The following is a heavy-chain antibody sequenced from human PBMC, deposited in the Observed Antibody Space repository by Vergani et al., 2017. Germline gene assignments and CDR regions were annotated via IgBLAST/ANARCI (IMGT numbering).Heavy chain of an antibody. CDR2: ISGSGGST. J-gene: IGHJ3*02. CDR1: GFTFSSYA. CDR3: ATTLTVTYSSSWYAGDDAFDI. D-gene: IGHD6-13*01. V-gene: IGHV3-23*01. Sequence: EVQLLESGGGLVQPGGSLRLSCAASGFTFSSYAMSWVRQAPGKGLEWVSAISGSGGSTYYTDSVKGRFTISRDNSKNTLYLQMNSLRAEDTAVYYCATTLTVTYSSSWYAGDDAFDIWGQGTMVTVSS.